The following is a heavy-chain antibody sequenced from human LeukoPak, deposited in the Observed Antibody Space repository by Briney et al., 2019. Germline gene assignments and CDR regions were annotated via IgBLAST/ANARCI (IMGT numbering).Heavy chain of an antibody. D-gene: IGHD3-3*01. V-gene: IGHV3-15*01. Sequence: GGSLRLSCAASGFTFSNAWMSWVRQAPGKGLEWVGRIKSKTDGGTTDYAAPVKGRFTISRDDSKNTLYLQMNSLKTEGTAVYYCTTSGSGYYPIDYWGQGTLVTVSS. CDR3: TTSGSGYYPIDY. CDR1: GFTFSNAW. J-gene: IGHJ4*02. CDR2: IKSKTDGGTT.